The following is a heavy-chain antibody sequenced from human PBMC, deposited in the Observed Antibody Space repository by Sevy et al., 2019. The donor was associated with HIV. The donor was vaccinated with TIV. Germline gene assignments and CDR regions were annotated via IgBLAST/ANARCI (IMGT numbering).Heavy chain of an antibody. CDR2: IYPGDSLT. Sequence: GESLKISCKGSGYSFTNYWIAWVRQMPGKGLEWMGIIYPGDSLTRYSPSFEGQVSISADKAINTPYLQWRSLKASDTATYYCATGCSDGSCYSAFDYWGQGTLVTVSS. CDR3: ATGCSDGSCYSAFDY. CDR1: GYSFTNYW. V-gene: IGHV5-51*01. D-gene: IGHD2-15*01. J-gene: IGHJ4*02.